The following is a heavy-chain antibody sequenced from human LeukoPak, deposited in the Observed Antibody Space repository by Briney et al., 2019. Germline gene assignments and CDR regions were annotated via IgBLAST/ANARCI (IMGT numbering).Heavy chain of an antibody. V-gene: IGHV3-30*02. J-gene: IGHJ4*02. Sequence: GGSLRLSCAASGFTFGSYGMHWVRQAPGKGLEWVTFIRSDGSNKYYADSVKGRFTISRDNSKNTLYLQMNTLIADDTAVYYCARGGVYSSGWYVDYWGQGTLVTVSS. D-gene: IGHD6-19*01. CDR2: IRSDGSNK. CDR1: GFTFGSYG. CDR3: ARGGVYSSGWYVDY.